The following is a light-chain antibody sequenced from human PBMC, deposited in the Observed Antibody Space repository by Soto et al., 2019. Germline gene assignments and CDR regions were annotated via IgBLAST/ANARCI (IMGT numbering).Light chain of an antibody. CDR1: QSIGDT. Sequence: EIVMTQSPATLSVSPGGRATLSCRASQSIGDTLAWYQQKPGQAPRLLIYGASSRVTGFPARFSGSGSGTDXXXXISSLQSEDFAVYYCQKYGNSPITVGQGTRR. CDR2: GAS. J-gene: IGKJ5*01. CDR3: QKYGNSPIT. V-gene: IGKV3-15*01.